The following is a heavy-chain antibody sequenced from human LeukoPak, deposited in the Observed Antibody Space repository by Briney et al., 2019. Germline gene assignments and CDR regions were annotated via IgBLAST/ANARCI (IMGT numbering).Heavy chain of an antibody. Sequence: ASVTVSFKASGGTFSSYAISWVRQAPGQGLEWMGRIIPILGIANYAQKFQGRVTITADKSTSTAYMELSSLRSEDTAVYYCARDRIAAAGPHYYYYGMDVWGQGTTVTVSS. D-gene: IGHD6-13*01. CDR1: GGTFSSYA. J-gene: IGHJ6*02. CDR3: ARDRIAAAGPHYYYYGMDV. V-gene: IGHV1-69*04. CDR2: IIPILGIA.